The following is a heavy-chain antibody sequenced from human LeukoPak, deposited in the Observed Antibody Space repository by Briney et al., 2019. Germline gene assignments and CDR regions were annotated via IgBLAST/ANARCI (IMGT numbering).Heavy chain of an antibody. CDR3: ARVSGWNPLEAAHLDY. CDR2: MYYSGST. Sequence: SETLSLTCTVSGGSISSSTYYWGWIRQPPGMGLEWIGSMYYSGSTYHNPSLKSRVTMSVDTSKNQCSLKLSSVTAADTAVYYCARVSGWNPLEAAHLDYWGQGTLVTVSS. J-gene: IGHJ4*02. V-gene: IGHV4-39*07. D-gene: IGHD6-19*01. CDR1: GGSISSSTYY.